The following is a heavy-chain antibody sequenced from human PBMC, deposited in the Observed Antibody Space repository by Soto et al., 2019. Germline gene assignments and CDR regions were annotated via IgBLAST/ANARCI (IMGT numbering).Heavy chain of an antibody. CDR2: ISWNSGSI. Sequence: GGSLRLSCAASGFTFDDYAMHWVRQAPGKGLEWVSGISWNSGSIGYADSVKGRFTISRDNAKNSLYLQMNSLRAEDTALYYCAKDARRSYYDYIWGSSGCDYWGQGTLVTVSS. CDR1: GFTFDDYA. J-gene: IGHJ4*02. D-gene: IGHD3-16*01. CDR3: AKDARRSYYDYIWGSSGCDY. V-gene: IGHV3-9*01.